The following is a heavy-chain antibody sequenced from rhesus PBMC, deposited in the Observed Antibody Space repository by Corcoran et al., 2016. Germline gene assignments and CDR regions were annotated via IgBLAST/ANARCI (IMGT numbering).Heavy chain of an antibody. CDR2: INPSNGNT. CDR3: TRGSGSWNFDY. J-gene: IGHJ4*01. V-gene: IGHV1S9*01. Sequence: QVQLVQSGAEVKKPGASVKLPCKASGYTFTSYYTNWVRQAPGQVLEWMGRINPSNGNTGYAKKFQGRVTMTRDTSTSTAYMELSSLRSEDTAVYYCTRGSGSWNFDYWGQGVLVTVSS. CDR1: GYTFTSYY. D-gene: IGHD6-25*01.